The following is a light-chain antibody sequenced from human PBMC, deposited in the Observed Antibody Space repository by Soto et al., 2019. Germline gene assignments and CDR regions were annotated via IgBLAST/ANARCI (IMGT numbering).Light chain of an antibody. Sequence: DIQMTQSPSSLSASVGDRVTITCRASQSISSYLNWYQQKPGRAPGLLIFAASILQSGVPSRFSGSRSATDFTLTITTLQPEDFATYYCQQSYSTPYTFGQGTKLAIK. CDR2: AAS. CDR3: QQSYSTPYT. J-gene: IGKJ2*01. CDR1: QSISSY. V-gene: IGKV1-39*01.